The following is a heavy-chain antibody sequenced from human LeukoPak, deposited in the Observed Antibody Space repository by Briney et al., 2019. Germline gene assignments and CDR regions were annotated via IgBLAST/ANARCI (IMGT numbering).Heavy chain of an antibody. Sequence: ASVKVSCKASGYTFTAYYLHWVRQAPGQGLEWMGWINPNSGATDYAQNFQGRVTMTRDTSVTTAYMELSSLRSDDTAVYSCARGLSEAGIDYWGQGTLVTVSS. D-gene: IGHD6-19*01. CDR2: INPNSGAT. V-gene: IGHV1-2*02. CDR3: ARGLSEAGIDY. CDR1: GYTFTAYY. J-gene: IGHJ4*02.